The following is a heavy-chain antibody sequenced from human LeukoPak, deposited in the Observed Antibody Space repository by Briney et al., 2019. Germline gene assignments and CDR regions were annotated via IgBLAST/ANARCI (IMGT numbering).Heavy chain of an antibody. V-gene: IGHV4-59*01. CDR3: ARGRLRYNWFDP. CDR1: GGSISSYY. D-gene: IGHD4-17*01. Sequence: SETLSLTCTVSGGSISSYYWSWIRQPPGKGLEWIGYIYYSGSTNYNPSLKSRVTISVDTSKNQFSLKLSSVTAADTAVYYCARGRLRYNWFDPWGQGTLVTVSS. J-gene: IGHJ5*02. CDR2: IYYSGST.